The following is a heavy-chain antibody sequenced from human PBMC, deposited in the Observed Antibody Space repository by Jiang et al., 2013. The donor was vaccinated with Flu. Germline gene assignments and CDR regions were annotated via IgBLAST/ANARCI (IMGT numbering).Heavy chain of an antibody. V-gene: IGHV3-49*02. Sequence: GTTEYAASVKGRFTISRDDSKSIAYLQMNSLKTEDTAVYYCTAGGDYYDSGNFWYFDLWGRGTLVTVSS. D-gene: IGHD3-22*01. CDR2: GTT. J-gene: IGHJ2*01. CDR3: TAGGDYYDSGNFWYFDL.